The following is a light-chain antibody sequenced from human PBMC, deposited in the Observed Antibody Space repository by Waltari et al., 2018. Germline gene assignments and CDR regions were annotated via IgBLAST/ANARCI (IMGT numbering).Light chain of an antibody. CDR1: RSDVGGYDY. CDR3: SSYAGSTL. Sequence: QSALTQPPSPSGSPGQSVTISCTGTRSDVGGYDYVSWYQQHPGKAPKLIIYEVSERPSGVPDRFSGSKSGNTASLTVSGLQPEDEADYYCSSYAGSTLFGGGTKLTVL. CDR2: EVS. V-gene: IGLV2-8*01. J-gene: IGLJ2*01.